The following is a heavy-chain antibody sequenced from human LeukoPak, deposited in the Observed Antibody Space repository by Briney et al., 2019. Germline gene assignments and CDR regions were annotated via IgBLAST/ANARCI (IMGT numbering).Heavy chain of an antibody. CDR2: MNPNSGNT. Sequence: ASVKVSCKASGYTFTSYDINWVRQATGQGLEWMGWMNPNSGNTGYAQKFQGRVTITRNTSISTAYMELSSLRSEDTAVYYCARGGDIYSSSWYGYWGQGTVDTVSS. CDR3: ARGGDIYSSSWYGY. CDR1: GYTFTSYD. D-gene: IGHD6-13*01. J-gene: IGHJ4*02. V-gene: IGHV1-8*03.